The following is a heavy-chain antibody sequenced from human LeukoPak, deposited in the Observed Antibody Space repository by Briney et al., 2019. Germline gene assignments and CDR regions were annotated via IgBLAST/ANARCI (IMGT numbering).Heavy chain of an antibody. CDR1: GFTFSSYW. CDR2: IKQDGSEK. Sequence: GGSLRLSCAASGFTFSSYWMSWVRQAPGKGLEWVANIKQDGSEKYYVDSVKGRFTISRDNAKNSLYLQMNSLRAEDTAVYYCARSSGSQYSGSYLDYWGQGTLVTVSS. V-gene: IGHV3-7*01. CDR3: ARSSGSQYSGSYLDY. J-gene: IGHJ4*02. D-gene: IGHD1-26*01.